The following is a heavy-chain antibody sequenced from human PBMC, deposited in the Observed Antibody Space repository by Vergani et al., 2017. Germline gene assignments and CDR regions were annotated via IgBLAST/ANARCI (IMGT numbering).Heavy chain of an antibody. J-gene: IGHJ5*02. V-gene: IGHV3-11*04. CDR2: ISSSGSTI. CDR3: ARDRMMTTVTTWMGFDP. CDR1: GFTFSDYY. D-gene: IGHD4-11*01. Sequence: QVQLVESGGGLVKPGGSLRLSCAASGFTFSDYYMSWIRQAPGKGVEWVSYISSSGSTIYYADSVKGRFTISRDNAKNSLYLQMNSLRAEDTAVYYCARDRMMTTVTTWMGFDPWGQGTLVTVSS.